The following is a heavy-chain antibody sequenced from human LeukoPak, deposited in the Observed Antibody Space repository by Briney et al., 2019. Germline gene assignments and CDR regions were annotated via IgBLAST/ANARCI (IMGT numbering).Heavy chain of an antibody. D-gene: IGHD3-10*01. CDR2: INHSGST. Sequence: PSETLSLTCAVYGGSFSGYYWSWIRQPPGKGLEWIGEINHSGSTNYNPSLKSRVTISVDTSKNQFSLKLSSVTAADTAVYYCARGVRGVISETNWFDPWGQGTLVTVSS. CDR3: ARGVRGVISETNWFDP. V-gene: IGHV4-34*01. CDR1: GGSFSGYY. J-gene: IGHJ5*02.